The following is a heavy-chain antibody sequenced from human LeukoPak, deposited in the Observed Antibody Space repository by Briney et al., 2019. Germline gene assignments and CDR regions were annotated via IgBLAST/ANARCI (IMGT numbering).Heavy chain of an antibody. V-gene: IGHV4-39*01. D-gene: IGHD2-2*02. J-gene: IGHJ3*02. CDR2: IYYSGST. CDR3: ARVPTHYCSSTSCYIGWVFDI. CDR1: GGSISSSSYY. Sequence: PSETLSLTCTVSGGSISSSSYYWGWIRQPPGKGLEWIGSIYYSGSTYYNPSLKSRVTISVDTSKNQFSLKLSSVTAADTAVYYCARVPTHYCSSTSCYIGWVFDIWGQGTMVTVSS.